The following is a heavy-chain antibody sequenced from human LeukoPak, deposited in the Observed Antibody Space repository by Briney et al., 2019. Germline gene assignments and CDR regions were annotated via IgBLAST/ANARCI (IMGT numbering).Heavy chain of an antibody. J-gene: IGHJ4*02. CDR3: ARASGRHGSGSYYRFDY. D-gene: IGHD3-10*01. CDR1: GGSISSYY. Sequence: SETLSLTCTVSGGSISSYYWSWIRQPPGKGLEWIGYIYYSGSTNYNPSLKSRVTISVDTSKNQFSMKLSSVTAADTAVYYCARASGRHGSGSYYRFDYWGQGTLVTVSS. CDR2: IYYSGST. V-gene: IGHV4-59*01.